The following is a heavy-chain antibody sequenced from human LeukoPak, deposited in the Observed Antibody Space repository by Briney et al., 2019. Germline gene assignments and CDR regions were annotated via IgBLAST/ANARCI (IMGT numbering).Heavy chain of an antibody. CDR2: INVGNGNT. V-gene: IGHV1-3*01. CDR1: GYTFTSYD. J-gene: IGHJ4*02. Sequence: ASVKVSCKASGYTFTSYDINWVRQAPGQGLEWMAWINVGNGNTKYSQNFQGRLTITTDTSASTAYMELSSLRSEDTALYFCARDLIVYGSGSYFDYWGQGTLVTVSS. D-gene: IGHD3-10*01. CDR3: ARDLIVYGSGSYFDY.